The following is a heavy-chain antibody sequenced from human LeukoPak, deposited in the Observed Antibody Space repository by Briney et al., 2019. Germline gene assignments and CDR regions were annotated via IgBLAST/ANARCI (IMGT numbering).Heavy chain of an antibody. D-gene: IGHD4-11*01. Sequence: ASVKVSCKASGYTFTSYDINWVRQATGQGLEWMGWMNANSGNTGYAQKFQGRVTMTRNTSISTAYMELSSLRSEDTAVYYCAIAYRGTYGMDVWGQGTTVTVSS. CDR1: GYTFTSYD. CDR2: MNANSGNT. V-gene: IGHV1-8*01. CDR3: AIAYRGTYGMDV. J-gene: IGHJ6*02.